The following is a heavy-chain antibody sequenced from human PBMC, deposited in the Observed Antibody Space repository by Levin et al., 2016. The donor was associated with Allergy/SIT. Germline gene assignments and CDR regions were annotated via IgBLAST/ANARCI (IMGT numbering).Heavy chain of an antibody. CDR2: IKQDGSEK. Sequence: GESLKISCAASGFTFSNYWMSWVRQAPGKGLEWVANIKQDGSEKYYVDSVKGRFTISRDNSKNTLYLQMNSLRAEDTAVYYCARDDPSCRDTSCLFDYWGQGTLVTVSS. CDR3: ARDDPSCRDTSCLFDY. D-gene: IGHD3-16*02. V-gene: IGHV3-7*01. CDR1: GFTFSNYW. J-gene: IGHJ4*02.